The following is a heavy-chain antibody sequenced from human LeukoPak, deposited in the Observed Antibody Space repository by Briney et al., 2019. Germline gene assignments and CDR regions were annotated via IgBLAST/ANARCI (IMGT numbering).Heavy chain of an antibody. CDR1: GFTFSNAW. CDR3: TTEDDSSSSRSFDY. D-gene: IGHD6-13*01. V-gene: IGHV3-15*01. J-gene: IGHJ4*02. CDR2: IKSKTDGGTT. Sequence: PGGALRLSCAASGFTFSNAWMSWVRQAPGKGLEWVGRIKSKTDGGTTDYAAPVKGRFTISRDDSKNTPYLQMNSLKTEDTAVYYCTTEDDSSSSRSFDYWGQGTLVTVSS.